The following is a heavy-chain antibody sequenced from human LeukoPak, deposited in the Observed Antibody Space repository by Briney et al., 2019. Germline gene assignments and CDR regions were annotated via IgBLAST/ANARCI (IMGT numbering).Heavy chain of an antibody. D-gene: IGHD3-9*01. CDR2: INHSGST. Sequence: PSETLSLTCAVYGGSFSGYYWSWIRQPPGKGLEWIGEINHSGSTNYNPSLKSRVTISVDTSKNQFSLKLSSVTAADTAVYYCARGADWAYYLDHWGQGTLVTVSS. CDR1: GGSFSGYY. V-gene: IGHV4-34*01. J-gene: IGHJ4*02. CDR3: ARGADWAYYLDH.